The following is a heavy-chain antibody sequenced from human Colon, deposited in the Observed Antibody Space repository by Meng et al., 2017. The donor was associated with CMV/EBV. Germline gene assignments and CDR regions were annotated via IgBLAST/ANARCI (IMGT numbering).Heavy chain of an antibody. CDR1: GYRFTGQY. Sequence: ASVKVSCKTSGYRFTGQYIHWVRQATGQGLEWMGWINPVNGDTDYPQKFQGRVTMTRDTSISSAYMELTRLTSDDTAVYYCAHSITGPDDYWGQGTLVTVSS. D-gene: IGHD1-20*01. V-gene: IGHV1-2*02. J-gene: IGHJ4*02. CDR2: INPVNGDT. CDR3: AHSITGPDDY.